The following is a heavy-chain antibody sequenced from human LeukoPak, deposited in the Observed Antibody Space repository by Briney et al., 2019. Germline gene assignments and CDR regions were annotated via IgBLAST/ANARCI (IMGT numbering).Heavy chain of an antibody. V-gene: IGHV7-4-1*02. CDR1: GHTFITYA. D-gene: IGHD6-13*01. J-gene: IGHJ3*02. CDR3: ARLAATGTGANDAFDI. CDR2: IDTNTGNP. Sequence: ASVKVSCKASGHTFITYAINWVRQAPGQGLEWMGWIDTNTGNPAYAQGFTGRFVFSLDTSVNTAVLQISSLKAEDTAVYYCARLAATGTGANDAFDIWGQGTMVTVSS.